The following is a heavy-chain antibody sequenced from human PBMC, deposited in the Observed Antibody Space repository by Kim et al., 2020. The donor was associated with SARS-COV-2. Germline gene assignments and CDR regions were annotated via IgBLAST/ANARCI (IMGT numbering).Heavy chain of an antibody. CDR2: ISRDGGEI. CDR3: VRGQQWLIKN. CDR1: GFTFDDYA. J-gene: IGHJ4*02. D-gene: IGHD6-19*01. Sequence: GGSLRLSCAASGFTFDDYAIQWVRQVPGKGLEWVSLISRDGGEIKYADSVKGRFTISRDNSKKYVYLQMNSLRSEDTALYDCVRGQQWLIKNWGQGTQVTVSS. V-gene: IGHV3-43*02.